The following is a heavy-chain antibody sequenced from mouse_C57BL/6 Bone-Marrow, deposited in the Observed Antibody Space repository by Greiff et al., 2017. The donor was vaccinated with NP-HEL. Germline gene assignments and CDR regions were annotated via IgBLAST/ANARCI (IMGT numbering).Heavy chain of an antibody. V-gene: IGHV5-6*01. Sequence: EVQRVESGGDLVKPGGSLKLSCAASGFTFSSYGMSWVRQTPDKRLEWVATISSGGSYTYYPDSVKGRFTISRDNAKNTLYLQMSSLKSEDTAMYYCARQLTWFAYWGQGTLVTVSA. CDR2: ISSGGSYT. CDR1: GFTFSSYG. CDR3: ARQLTWFAY. J-gene: IGHJ3*01.